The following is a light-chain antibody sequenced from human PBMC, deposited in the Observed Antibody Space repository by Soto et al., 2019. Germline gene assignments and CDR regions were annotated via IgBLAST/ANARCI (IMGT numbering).Light chain of an antibody. V-gene: IGLV2-11*01. CDR2: DVT. CDR1: SNDIGGYNF. J-gene: IGLJ2*01. CDR3: CSYAGTFIYVV. Sequence: QSVLTQPRSVSGSPGQSVTISCTGASNDIGGYNFVSWYQQTPGMAPRLIIYDVTQRPSGVPDRFSGSKSGNTASLTISGLQAEDEAEYFCCSYAGTFIYVVFGGGTKLTVL.